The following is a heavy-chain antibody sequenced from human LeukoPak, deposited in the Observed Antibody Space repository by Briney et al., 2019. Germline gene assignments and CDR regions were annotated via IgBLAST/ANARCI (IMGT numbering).Heavy chain of an antibody. Sequence: GGSLRLSCAASGFTFDDYGMSWVRQAPGKGLEWVSGTNWNGGSTGYADSVKGRFTISRDNAKNSLYLQMNSLRAEDTAVYYCARDQRLGAFDIWGQGTMVTVSS. CDR1: GFTFDDYG. J-gene: IGHJ3*02. CDR2: TNWNGGST. D-gene: IGHD3-16*01. CDR3: ARDQRLGAFDI. V-gene: IGHV3-20*04.